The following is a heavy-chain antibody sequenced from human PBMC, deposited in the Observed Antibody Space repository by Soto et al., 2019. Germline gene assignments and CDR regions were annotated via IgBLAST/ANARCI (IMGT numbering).Heavy chain of an antibody. J-gene: IGHJ4*02. V-gene: IGHV5-51*01. D-gene: IGHD3-3*01. Sequence: HGESLKLSCKGSGYHFACYWIACVRQMPGKGLELMGIIYPSDSDTRYRPSFQGQVTISADKSISSAYLQWSSLRASDTAMYYCARGGVSTRTFDYWGQGTPVTVSS. CDR3: ARGGVSTRTFDY. CDR1: GYHFACYW. CDR2: IYPSDSDT.